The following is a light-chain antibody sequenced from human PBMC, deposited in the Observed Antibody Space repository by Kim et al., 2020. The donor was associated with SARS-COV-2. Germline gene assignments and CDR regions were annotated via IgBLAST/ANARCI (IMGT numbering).Light chain of an antibody. V-gene: IGLV2-14*04. CDR2: DVS. J-gene: IGLJ3*02. CDR1: SMDVGGYNY. CDR3: SSYTSSRTWV. Sequence: GQSITISCTGTSMDVGGYNYVSWYQQHPGKAPKLMVYDVSQRPSGVSNRFSGSKSGNTASLTISGLQAEDEADYHCSSYTSSRTWVFGGGTQLTVL.